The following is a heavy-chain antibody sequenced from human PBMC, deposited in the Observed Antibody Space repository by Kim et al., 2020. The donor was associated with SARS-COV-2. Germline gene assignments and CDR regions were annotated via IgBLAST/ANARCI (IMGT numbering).Heavy chain of an antibody. V-gene: IGHV4-34*01. Sequence: SETLSLTCAVYGGSFSGYYWSWIRQPPGKGLEWIGEINHSGSTNYNPSLKSRVTISVDTSKNQFSLKLSSVTAADTAVYYCARGLRYSSSWPLYWGQGTLVTVSS. J-gene: IGHJ4*02. CDR1: GGSFSGYY. CDR3: ARGLRYSSSWPLY. CDR2: INHSGST. D-gene: IGHD6-13*01.